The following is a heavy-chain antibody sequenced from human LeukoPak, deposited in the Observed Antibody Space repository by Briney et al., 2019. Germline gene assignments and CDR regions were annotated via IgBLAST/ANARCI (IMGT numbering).Heavy chain of an antibody. V-gene: IGHV3-23*01. CDR2: ISGSSGST. J-gene: IGHJ1*01. Sequence: GGSLRLSCAASGFTFSSYAMSWVRQAPGKGLEWVSAISGSSGSTYYADSVKGRFTIARDNSKNTLYRQMNSLRSEDKAVYYCAKKQITLPFEYFQHWRQRTLVSVSS. D-gene: IGHD3-10*01. CDR3: AKKQITLPFEYFQH. CDR1: GFTFSSYA.